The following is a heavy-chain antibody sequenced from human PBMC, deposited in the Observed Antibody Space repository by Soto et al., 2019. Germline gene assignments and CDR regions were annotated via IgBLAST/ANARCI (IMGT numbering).Heavy chain of an antibody. D-gene: IGHD3-10*01. CDR3: AKSGAARQDYYYYMDV. CDR2: ISGSGGST. Sequence: EVQLLESGGGLVQPGGSLRLSCAASGFTFSSYAMSWVRQAPGKGLEWVSAISGSGGSTYYADSVKGRFTISRDNSKNTLYLQMNSLRAEDTAVYYCAKSGAARQDYYYYMDVRGKGTTVTVSS. V-gene: IGHV3-23*01. J-gene: IGHJ6*03. CDR1: GFTFSSYA.